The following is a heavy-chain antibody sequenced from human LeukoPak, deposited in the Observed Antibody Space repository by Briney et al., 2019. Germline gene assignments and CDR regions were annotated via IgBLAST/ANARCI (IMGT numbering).Heavy chain of an antibody. V-gene: IGHV4-61*10. D-gene: IGHD7-27*01. J-gene: IGHJ4*02. CDR2: IYYTGT. CDR1: GDSISSGHYY. CDR3: ASRKLGNDY. Sequence: SQTLSLTCAVSGDSISSGHYYWSWIRQPAGKGLEWIGYIYYTGTSYNPSLKSRVTISPDTSKNQFSLKLISVTAADTAVYYCASRKLGNDYWGQGTLVTVSS.